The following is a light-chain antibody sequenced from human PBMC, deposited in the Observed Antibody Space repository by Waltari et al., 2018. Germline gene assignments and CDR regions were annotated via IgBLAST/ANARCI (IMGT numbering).Light chain of an antibody. J-gene: IGKJ2*03. Sequence: DIQMTQSPPTLSASVVDTITITCRASQSISNYLAWYQQKPGKAPKLLIYKASSSGSGVPSRFSGSGSGTEFTLTISSLQPDDFATYYCQQYNTYSSFGQGTKLEIK. CDR2: KAS. CDR3: QQYNTYSS. V-gene: IGKV1-5*03. CDR1: QSISNY.